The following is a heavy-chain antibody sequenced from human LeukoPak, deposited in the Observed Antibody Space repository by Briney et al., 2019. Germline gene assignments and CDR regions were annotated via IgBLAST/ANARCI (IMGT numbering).Heavy chain of an antibody. CDR3: ATDAGIFGVVRGFDP. J-gene: IGHJ5*02. V-gene: IGHV1-24*01. Sequence: ASVKVSFTVSGYTLTELSMHWVRQAPGKGLEWMGGFDPEDGETIYAQKFQGRVTMTEDTSTDTAYMELSSLRSEDTAVYYCATDAGIFGVVRGFDPWGQGTLVTVSS. D-gene: IGHD3-3*01. CDR1: GYTLTELS. CDR2: FDPEDGET.